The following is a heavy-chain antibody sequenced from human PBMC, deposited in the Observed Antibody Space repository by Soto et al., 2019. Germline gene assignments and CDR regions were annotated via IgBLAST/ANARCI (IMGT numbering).Heavy chain of an antibody. J-gene: IGHJ2*01. CDR1: GASINNNDYY. D-gene: IGHD3-22*01. Sequence: QLQESGPGLVKPSQTLSLTCTVSGASINNNDYYWSWIRQTPGKGLEWIGYVYYSGTTDYIPSLKSRLSMSIDKSQNQFTLKLNSATAADTATYYCARMSYFYDKWYFDLWGRGTLVTVSS. V-gene: IGHV4-30-4*01. CDR2: VYYSGTT. CDR3: ARMSYFYDKWYFDL.